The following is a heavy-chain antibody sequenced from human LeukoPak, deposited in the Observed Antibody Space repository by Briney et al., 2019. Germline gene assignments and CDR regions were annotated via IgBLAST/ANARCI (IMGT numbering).Heavy chain of an antibody. V-gene: IGHV1-18*01. CDR3: ARVFGSSSWSGLDY. J-gene: IGHJ4*02. Sequence: ASVKVSCKASGYTFTSYGISWVRQAPGQGLEWMGWISAYNGNTNYAQKLQGRVTMTTDTSTSTAYTELRSLRSDDTAVYYCARVFGSSSWSGLDYWGQGTLVTVSS. CDR2: ISAYNGNT. D-gene: IGHD6-13*01. CDR1: GYTFTSYG.